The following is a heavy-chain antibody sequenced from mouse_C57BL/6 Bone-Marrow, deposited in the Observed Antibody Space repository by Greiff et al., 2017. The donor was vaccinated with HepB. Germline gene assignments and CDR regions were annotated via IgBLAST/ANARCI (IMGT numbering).Heavy chain of an antibody. CDR2: IHPNSGST. J-gene: IGHJ3*01. CDR1: GYTFTSYW. V-gene: IGHV1-64*01. CDR3: ALLLRFAWFAY. Sequence: VQLQQPGAELVKPGASVKLSCKASGYTFTSYWMHWVKQRPGQGLEWIGMIHPNSGSTNYNEKFKSKATLTVDKSSSTAYMQLSSLTSEDSAVYYCALLLRFAWFAYWGQGTLVTFSA. D-gene: IGHD1-1*01.